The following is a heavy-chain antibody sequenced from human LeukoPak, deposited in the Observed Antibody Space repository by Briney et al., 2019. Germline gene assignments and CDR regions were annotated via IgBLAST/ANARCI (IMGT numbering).Heavy chain of an antibody. J-gene: IGHJ4*02. CDR2: IIPIFGTG. Sequence: GASVKVSCKASGGTFSSYAISWVRQAPGQGLEWMGGIIPIFGTGNYAQNFQDRVIFTADESTSTAYMELSSLKSEDTAVYYCTSTYDYDLLTGYYDRGSYFDHWGQGTLVTVSS. CDR3: TSTYDYDLLTGYYDRGSYFDH. V-gene: IGHV1-69*13. CDR1: GGTFSSYA. D-gene: IGHD3-9*01.